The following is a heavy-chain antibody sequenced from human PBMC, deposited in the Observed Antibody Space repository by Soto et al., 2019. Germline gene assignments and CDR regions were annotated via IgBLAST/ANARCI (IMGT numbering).Heavy chain of an antibody. J-gene: IGHJ5*01. CDR3: VREAGVDIRTCFDS. CDR2: ISDGGGNT. D-gene: IGHD2-8*01. CDR1: GFTFSTYA. Sequence: EVRLLESGGGLVQPGGSLRLSCAASGFTFSTYAISWVRQAPGKGLEWVSAISDGGGNTYYADSVKGRFTISRDNVKITGDLQMNSLRAEDTAIYYCVREAGVDIRTCFDSWGQGTLVTVYS. V-gene: IGHV3-23*01.